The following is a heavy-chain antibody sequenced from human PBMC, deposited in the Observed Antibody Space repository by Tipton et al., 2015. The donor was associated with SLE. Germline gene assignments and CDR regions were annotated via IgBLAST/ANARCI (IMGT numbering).Heavy chain of an antibody. CDR2: INHSGGT. CDR1: GGSFSGYY. D-gene: IGHD2-15*01. J-gene: IGHJ4*02. V-gene: IGHV4-34*01. CDR3: ASRGAVAATAY. Sequence: TLSLTCAVYGGSFSGYYWSWIRQPPGKGLEWIGEINHSGGTNYNPSLKSRVTISVDTSKNQFSLKLNSVTAADTAVYYCASRGAVAATAYWGQGTLVTVSS.